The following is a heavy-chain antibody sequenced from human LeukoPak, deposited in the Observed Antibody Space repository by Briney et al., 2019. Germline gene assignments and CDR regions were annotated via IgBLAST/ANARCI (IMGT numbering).Heavy chain of an antibody. D-gene: IGHD3-10*01. Sequence: ASVKVSCKASGYTFTGYYMHWVRQAPGQGPEWMGWIHPNSGGTNYAQKFQGRVTMTRDTSVSTAYMELSRLRSDDTAVYYCARDDPSIVRGVIIELFDYWGQGTLVTVSS. J-gene: IGHJ4*02. CDR3: ARDDPSIVRGVIIELFDY. CDR2: IHPNSGGT. V-gene: IGHV1-2*02. CDR1: GYTFTGYY.